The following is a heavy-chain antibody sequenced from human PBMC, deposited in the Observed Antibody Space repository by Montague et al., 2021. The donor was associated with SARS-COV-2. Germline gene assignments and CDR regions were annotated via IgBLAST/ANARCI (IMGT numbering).Heavy chain of an antibody. J-gene: IGHJ3*02. Sequence: STTFADSVTGRFTTSRDNAKATLYVQMNSLRVEDTAVYYCARNLASANPESFDIWGQGTMVTVSS. V-gene: IGHV3-74*01. CDR3: ARNLASANPESFDI. CDR2: ST. D-gene: IGHD6-13*01.